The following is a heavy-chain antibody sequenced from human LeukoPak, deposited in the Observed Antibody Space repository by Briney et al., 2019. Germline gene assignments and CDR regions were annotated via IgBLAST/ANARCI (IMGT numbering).Heavy chain of an antibody. CDR1: GFTFRSCA. Sequence: GGSLRLSCSVSGFTFRSCAIRWVRPAPGKGLEWVSSIGGGDTHYADSVKGRFTISRDDARSTVDLQMSSLRAEDTAVYYCAKDGQSFNSMYDYFDSWGQGTLVTVSS. V-gene: IGHV3-23*01. CDR3: AKDGQSFNSMYDYFDS. CDR2: IGGGDT. D-gene: IGHD2-8*01. J-gene: IGHJ4*02.